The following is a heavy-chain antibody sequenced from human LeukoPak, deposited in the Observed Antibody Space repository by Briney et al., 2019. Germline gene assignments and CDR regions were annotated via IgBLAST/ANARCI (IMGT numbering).Heavy chain of an antibody. Sequence: GASVKVSCKASGYTFTSYGISWVRQAPGQGLEWMGWISAYNGNTNYAQKLQGRVTMTTDTSTSTAYMELRSLRSDDTAVYYCASVANILSNYHKSYYYYYYMDVWGKGTTVTVSS. V-gene: IGHV1-18*01. D-gene: IGHD4-11*01. CDR1: GYTFTSYG. CDR2: ISAYNGNT. J-gene: IGHJ6*03. CDR3: ASVANILSNYHKSYYYYYYMDV.